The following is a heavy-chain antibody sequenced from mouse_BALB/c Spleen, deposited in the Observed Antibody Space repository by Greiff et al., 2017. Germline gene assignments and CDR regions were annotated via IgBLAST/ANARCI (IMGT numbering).Heavy chain of an antibody. V-gene: IGHV5-6-4*01. CDR2: ISSGGSYT. Sequence: DVKLVESGGGLVKPGGSLKLSCAASGFTFSSYTMSWVRQTPEKRLEWVATISSGGSYTYYPDSVKGRLTISRDNAKNTLYLQMSSLKSEDTAMYYCTRDKDGYYGDWYFDVWGAGTTVTVSS. CDR3: TRDKDGYYGDWYFDV. CDR1: GFTFSSYT. J-gene: IGHJ1*01. D-gene: IGHD2-3*01.